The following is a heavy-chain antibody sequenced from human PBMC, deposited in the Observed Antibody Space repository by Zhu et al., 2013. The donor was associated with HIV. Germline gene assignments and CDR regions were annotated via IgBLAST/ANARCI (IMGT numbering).Heavy chain of an antibody. J-gene: IGHJ6*02. CDR1: GGTFSSYA. D-gene: IGHD5-18*01. CDR2: IIPIFGTA. V-gene: IGHV1-69*06. Sequence: QVQLVQSGAEVKKPGSSVKVSCKASGGTFSSYAISWVRQAPGQGLEWMGGIIPIFGTANYAQKFQGRVTITADKSTSTAYMELSSLRSEDTAVYYCARSDTAMLGLLDYGMDVWGQGTTVTVSS. CDR3: ARSDTAMLGLLDYGMDV.